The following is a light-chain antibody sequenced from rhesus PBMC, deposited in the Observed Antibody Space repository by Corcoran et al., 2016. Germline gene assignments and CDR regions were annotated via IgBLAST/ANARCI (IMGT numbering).Light chain of an antibody. CDR1: QSLLHSGGQPY. CDR2: EVS. Sequence: DIVMTQTPLSLPVTPGEPASISCRSSQSLLHSGGQPYLAWYLQKPGRSPPLLIYEVSNRASGFPDRLSGRGAGTDLTLKIGRVEAEDVGVYYCMQGIQLPLTFGGGTKVELK. CDR3: MQGIQLPLT. J-gene: IGKJ4*01. V-gene: IGKV2-90*01.